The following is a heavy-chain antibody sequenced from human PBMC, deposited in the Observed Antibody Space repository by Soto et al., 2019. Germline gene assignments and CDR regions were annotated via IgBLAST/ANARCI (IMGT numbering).Heavy chain of an antibody. V-gene: IGHV1-8*01. Sequence: GSVSVSCKXSGYTFTSYDINWVRQATGQGLEWMGWMNPNSGNTGYAQKFQGRVTMTRNTSISTAYMELSSLRSEDTAVYYCARGQDIVVVVAASYGMDVWGQGTTVTVSS. CDR2: MNPNSGNT. D-gene: IGHD2-15*01. CDR3: ARGQDIVVVVAASYGMDV. J-gene: IGHJ6*02. CDR1: GYTFTSYD.